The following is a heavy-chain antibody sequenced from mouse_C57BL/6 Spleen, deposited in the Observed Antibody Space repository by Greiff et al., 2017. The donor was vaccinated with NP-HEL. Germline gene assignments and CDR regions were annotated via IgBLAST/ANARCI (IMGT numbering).Heavy chain of an antibody. J-gene: IGHJ2*01. CDR1: GYTFTSYW. V-gene: IGHV1-64*01. D-gene: IGHD2-4*01. CDR2: IHPNSGST. Sequence: QVQLQQPGAELVKPGASVKLSCKASGYTFTSYWMHWVKQRPGQGLEWIGMIHPNSGSTNYNEKFKSKATLTVDKSSSTAYMPLSSLTSEDSAVYYCARFYDYDDYFDYWGQGTTLTVSS. CDR3: ARFYDYDDYFDY.